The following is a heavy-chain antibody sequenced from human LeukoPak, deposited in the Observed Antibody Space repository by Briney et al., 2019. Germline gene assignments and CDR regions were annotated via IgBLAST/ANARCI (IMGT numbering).Heavy chain of an antibody. CDR3: ARGADYDILTGYMDV. J-gene: IGHJ6*03. CDR1: GLTFSTYT. V-gene: IGHV3-21*01. D-gene: IGHD3-9*01. CDR2: ISSSSSYL. Sequence: GGSLRLSCAASGLTFSTYTMNWVRQAPGKGLEWVSSISSSSSYLYYVDSVKGRFTISRANAKNSLYLEMNSLRAEDTAVYYCARGADYDILTGYMDVWGKGTTVTVSS.